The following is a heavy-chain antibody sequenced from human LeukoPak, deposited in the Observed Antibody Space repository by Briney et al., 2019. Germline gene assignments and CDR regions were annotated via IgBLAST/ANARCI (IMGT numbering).Heavy chain of an antibody. V-gene: IGHV3-48*01. Sequence: GGSLRLSCAASGITFSSYSMNWVRQAPGKVLEWVSYITSSSGTIYYADSVKGRFTISRDNAKNSLYLQMNNLRAEDTAVYYCARRHYDSVCYVLDHWGQGTLVTVSS. CDR3: ARRHYDSVCYVLDH. CDR2: ITSSSGTI. D-gene: IGHD3-22*01. J-gene: IGHJ4*02. CDR1: GITFSSYS.